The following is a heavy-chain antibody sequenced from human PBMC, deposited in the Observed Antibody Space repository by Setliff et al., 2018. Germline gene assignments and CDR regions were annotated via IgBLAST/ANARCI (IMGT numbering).Heavy chain of an antibody. CDR3: ARDQWVRSPPLYFSYSMDV. CDR2: ISTSGST. Sequence: SETLSLTCTVSGGSIINSYYWSWIRQPAGKGLEWIGRISTSGSTNYNPSLKSRVTVSLDASKNQFSLKLTSVTAADTAVYYCARDQWVRSPPLYFSYSMDVWGQGTTVTVSS. D-gene: IGHD5-12*01. CDR1: GGSIINSYY. J-gene: IGHJ6*02. V-gene: IGHV4-4*07.